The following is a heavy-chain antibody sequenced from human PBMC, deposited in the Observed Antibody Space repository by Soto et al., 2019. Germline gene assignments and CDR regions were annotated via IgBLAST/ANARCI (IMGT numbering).Heavy chain of an antibody. Sequence: EVQLVESGGGLVEPGGSLSLSGAASGVTVSTNLMSWVRQAPGKGLEWVSVIYTGGGTHYADTVKGRFTISRDNSKNTVNLPMNSLRPQDTALNYCARDGSGHWGQGTLVTASS. CDR1: GVTVSTNL. J-gene: IGHJ4*02. V-gene: IGHV3-66*01. CDR2: IYTGGGT. CDR3: ARDGSGH.